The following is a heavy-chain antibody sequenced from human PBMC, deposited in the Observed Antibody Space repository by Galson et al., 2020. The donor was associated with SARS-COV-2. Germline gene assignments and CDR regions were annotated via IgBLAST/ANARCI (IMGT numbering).Heavy chain of an antibody. J-gene: IGHJ4*02. Sequence: TGGSLRLSCAASGFTFSDYYMNWIRQAPGKGLEWISYISTSGEVMYYADSMKGRFTISRDNAKNSLYLQMNSLRVEDTAVYYCARDGFCSGGGCSIDNWGQGTLVTVSS. CDR3: ARDGFCSGGGCSIDN. V-gene: IGHV3-11*01. D-gene: IGHD2-15*01. CDR2: ISTSGEVM. CDR1: GFTFSDYY.